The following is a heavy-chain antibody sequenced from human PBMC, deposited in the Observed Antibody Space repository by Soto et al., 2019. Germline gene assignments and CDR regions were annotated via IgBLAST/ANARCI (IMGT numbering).Heavy chain of an antibody. J-gene: IGHJ6*02. D-gene: IGHD5-18*01. V-gene: IGHV4-34*01. CDR1: GVSFRVYY. CDR2: INQSGST. Sequence: SETLSLTCAVDGVSFRVYYWSWIRQPPGKGLEGSGEINQSGSTNYNPSLKSRVTISVDTSKNHFSLKLSSVTAADPAVYSCARGSGAAMAPHYYYYGMDVWGQGTTVTVSS. CDR3: ARGSGAAMAPHYYYYGMDV.